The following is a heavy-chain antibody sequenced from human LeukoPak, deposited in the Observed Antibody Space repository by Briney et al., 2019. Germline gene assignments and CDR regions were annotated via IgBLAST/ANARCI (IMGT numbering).Heavy chain of an antibody. CDR1: GFTFSNYA. Sequence: PGGSLRLSCAASGFTFSNYAMSWVRQAPGKGLEWVSGITARADSTYYADSVKGRATISRDNSKNTLFLQLNSLRAEDAAVYYCAKTYMWSIDAFHIWGQGTMVTVSS. D-gene: IGHD2-8*02. J-gene: IGHJ3*02. CDR3: AKTYMWSIDAFHI. CDR2: ITARADST. V-gene: IGHV3-23*01.